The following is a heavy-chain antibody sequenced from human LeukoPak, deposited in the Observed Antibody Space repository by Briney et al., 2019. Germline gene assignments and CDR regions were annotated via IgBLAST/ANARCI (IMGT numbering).Heavy chain of an antibody. D-gene: IGHD5-18*01. CDR2: INPNSGGT. CDR1: GYTFTGHY. J-gene: IGHJ4*02. CDR3: ARGQLSNTAMVTR. Sequence: ASVKVSCKASGYTFTGHYMHWVRQAPGQGLEWMGWINPNSGGTNYAQKFQGRVTMTRDTSISTAYTELSRLRSDDTAVYYCARGQLSNTAMVTRWGQGTLVTVSS. V-gene: IGHV1-2*02.